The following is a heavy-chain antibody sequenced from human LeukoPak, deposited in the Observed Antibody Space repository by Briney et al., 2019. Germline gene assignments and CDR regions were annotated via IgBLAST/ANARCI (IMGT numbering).Heavy chain of an antibody. CDR2: IYYSGST. D-gene: IGHD6-19*01. V-gene: IGHV4-39*01. J-gene: IGHJ4*02. CDR3: ARFPRVYSSGWSAPERDYFDY. Sequence: SETLSLTCTVSGGSISSSSYYWGWIRQPPGKGLEWIGSIYYSGSTYYNPSLKSRVTISVDTSKNQFSLKLSSVTAADTAVYYCARFPRVYSSGWSAPERDYFDYWGQGTLVTVSS. CDR1: GGSISSSSYY.